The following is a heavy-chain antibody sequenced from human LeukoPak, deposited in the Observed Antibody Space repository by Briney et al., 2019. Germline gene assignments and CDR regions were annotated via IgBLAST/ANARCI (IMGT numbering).Heavy chain of an antibody. CDR3: ARHSSSSPFDY. CDR1: GGSISSSSYY. J-gene: IGHJ4*02. V-gene: IGHV4-39*01. Sequence: SETLSLTCTVSGGSISSSSYYWGWIRQPPGKGLEWIGSIYYSGSTYYNPSLKSRVTISVDTSKNQFSLKLSSVTAAGTTVYYCARHSSSSPFDYWGQGTLVTVSS. CDR2: IYYSGST. D-gene: IGHD6-6*01.